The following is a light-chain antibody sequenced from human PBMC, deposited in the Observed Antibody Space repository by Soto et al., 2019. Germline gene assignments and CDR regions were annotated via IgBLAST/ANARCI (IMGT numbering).Light chain of an antibody. J-gene: IGKJ1*01. CDR3: QQFEDWPT. V-gene: IGKV3-15*01. CDR1: QSVRKN. CDR2: GTS. Sequence: EIGMTKSPATLSVPTGEHATLSCRASQSVRKNLAWYQQKPGQAPRLLIYGTSNRATGIPDRISGSRSGTEFTLTISSLQSEDFGVYYCQQFEDWPTFGQGTKVDIK.